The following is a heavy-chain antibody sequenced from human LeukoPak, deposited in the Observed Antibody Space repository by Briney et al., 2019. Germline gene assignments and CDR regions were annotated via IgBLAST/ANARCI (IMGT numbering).Heavy chain of an antibody. CDR2: IYPGDSDT. V-gene: IGHV5-51*01. J-gene: IGHJ4*02. Sequence: GASLQISCQCSGSIFTSYWIGWGRQLPGKGLEWMGIIYPGDSDTRYSPSFEGQVTISADQSISTAYLQWSSLKASDTAMYYCARHAPLVRGVIYYFDHWGQGTLVTVSS. CDR3: ARHAPLVRGVIYYFDH. CDR1: GSIFTSYW. D-gene: IGHD3-10*01.